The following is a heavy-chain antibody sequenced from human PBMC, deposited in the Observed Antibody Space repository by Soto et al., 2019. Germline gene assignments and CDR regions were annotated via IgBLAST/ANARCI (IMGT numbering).Heavy chain of an antibody. Sequence: SETLSLTCTVSGGSISSSSYYWGWIRQPPGKGLEWIGGIYYSGSTYYNPSLKSRVTISVDTSKNQFSLKLSSVTAADTAVYYCARPSGYRGHWFHPWGQGTLVTVSS. CDR1: GGSISSSSYY. J-gene: IGHJ5*02. V-gene: IGHV4-39*01. D-gene: IGHD5-12*01. CDR2: IYYSGST. CDR3: ARPSGYRGHWFHP.